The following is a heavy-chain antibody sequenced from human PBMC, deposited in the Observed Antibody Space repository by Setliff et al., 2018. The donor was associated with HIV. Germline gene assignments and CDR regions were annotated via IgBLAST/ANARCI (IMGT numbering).Heavy chain of an antibody. J-gene: IGHJ4*02. CDR2: IYHSGST. CDR1: GGSISSGNW. D-gene: IGHD3-3*01. CDR3: ARFKYYNFWSGPGNYFDY. Sequence: SETLSLTCAVSGGSISSGNWLNWVRQPPGKGLEWIGEIYHSGSTNYSPSLKSRVTISVDSSKNQFSLKLTSVTAADTAVYYCARFKYYNFWSGPGNYFDYWGQGTLVTVSS. V-gene: IGHV4-4*02.